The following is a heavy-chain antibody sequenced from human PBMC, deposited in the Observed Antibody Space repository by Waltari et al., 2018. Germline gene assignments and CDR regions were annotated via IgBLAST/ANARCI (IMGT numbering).Heavy chain of an antibody. CDR1: GFTVSSNS. CDR3: ARETYGEYYYYGMDV. CDR2: IYSGGST. V-gene: IGHV3-53*01. Sequence: EVQLVESGGGLIQPGGSLRLSCAASGFTVSSNSMRWVRQAPGKGLEWVSVIYSGGSTYYADSVKGRFTISRDNSKNTLYLQMNSLRAEDTAVYYCARETYGEYYYYGMDVWGQGTTVTVSS. J-gene: IGHJ6*02. D-gene: IGHD4-17*01.